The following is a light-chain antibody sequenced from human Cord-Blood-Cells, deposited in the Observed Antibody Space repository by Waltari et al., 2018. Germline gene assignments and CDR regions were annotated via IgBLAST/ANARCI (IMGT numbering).Light chain of an antibody. V-gene: IGKV4-1*01. CDR2: WAS. Sequence: DIVMTPSPDSLAVSLGERATINCKSSPSVLYSTNNKNYLAWYQQKPGQPPKLLIYWASTRESGVPDRFSGSGSGTDFTLTISSLQAEDVAVYYCQQYYSTPPTFGQGTKVEIK. J-gene: IGKJ1*01. CDR3: QQYYSTPPT. CDR1: PSVLYSTNNKNY.